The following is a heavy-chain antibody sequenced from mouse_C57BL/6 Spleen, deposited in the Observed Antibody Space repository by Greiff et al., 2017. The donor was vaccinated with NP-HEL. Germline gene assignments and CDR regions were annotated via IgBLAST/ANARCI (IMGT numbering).Heavy chain of an antibody. CDR3: ARGGNYYFDY. V-gene: IGHV1-26*01. Sequence: EVKLQQSGPELVKPGASVKISCKASGYTFTDYYMNWVKQSHGQSLEWIGDINPNNGGTSYNQKFKGKATLTVDKSSSTAYMELRSLTSEDSAVYYCARGGNYYFDYWGKGTTLTVSS. J-gene: IGHJ2*01. CDR2: INPNNGGT. CDR1: GYTFTDYY.